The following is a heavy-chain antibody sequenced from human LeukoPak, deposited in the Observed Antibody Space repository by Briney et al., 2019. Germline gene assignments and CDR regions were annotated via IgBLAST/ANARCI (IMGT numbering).Heavy chain of an antibody. CDR3: ATARPDYYDSSGYPPDAFDI. Sequence: SETLSLTCTVSGGSISSGDYYWSWIRQPPGKGLEWIGYIYYSGSTYYNPSLKSRVTISVDTPKNQFSLKLSSVTAADTAVYYCATARPDYYDSSGYPPDAFDIWGQGTMVTVSS. CDR1: GGSISSGDYY. V-gene: IGHV4-30-4*01. CDR2: IYYSGST. D-gene: IGHD3-22*01. J-gene: IGHJ3*02.